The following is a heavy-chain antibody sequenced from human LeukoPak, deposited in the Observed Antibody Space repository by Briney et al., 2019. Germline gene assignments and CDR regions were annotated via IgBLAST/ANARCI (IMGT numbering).Heavy chain of an antibody. CDR1: GGSISSSTYY. J-gene: IGHJ4*02. CDR2: IYYSGST. D-gene: IGHD3-10*01. V-gene: IGHV4-39*07. Sequence: SETLSLTCTVSGGSISSSTYYWGWIRQPPGKGLEWIGSIYYSGSTYYNPSLMSRVTISVDTSKNQFSLKLSSVTAAYTAIYYRARVGRAYYGSGSPFDYWGAGNLVTVSS. CDR3: ARVGRAYYGSGSPFDY.